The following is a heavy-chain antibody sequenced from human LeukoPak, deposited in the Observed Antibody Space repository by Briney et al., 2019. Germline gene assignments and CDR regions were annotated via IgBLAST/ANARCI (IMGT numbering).Heavy chain of an antibody. CDR2: IYYSGST. CDR3: ARGGYVNNWFDP. J-gene: IGHJ5*02. V-gene: IGHV4-31*03. Sequence: SETLSLTCTVSGGSISSGGYYWSWIRQHPGKGLEWIGYIYYSGSTYYNPSLKSRVTISVDTSRNQFSLKLSSVTAADTAVYYCARGGYVNNWFDPWGQGTLVTVSS. D-gene: IGHD5-12*01. CDR1: GGSISSGGYY.